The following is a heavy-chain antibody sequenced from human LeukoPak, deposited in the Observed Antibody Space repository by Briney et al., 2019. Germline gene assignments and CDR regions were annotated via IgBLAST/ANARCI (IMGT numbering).Heavy chain of an antibody. Sequence: SETLSLTCSVSGGSINNYYWTWIRRPPGKGLEWIGYVFYSGAANYNPSLKSRVTMSVDTPQNQFSLKLTSVTAADTAVYYCARQISGSGSYFDYWGQGTPVIVSS. J-gene: IGHJ4*02. CDR1: GGSINNYY. V-gene: IGHV4-59*08. CDR2: VFYSGAA. D-gene: IGHD3-10*01. CDR3: ARQISGSGSYFDY.